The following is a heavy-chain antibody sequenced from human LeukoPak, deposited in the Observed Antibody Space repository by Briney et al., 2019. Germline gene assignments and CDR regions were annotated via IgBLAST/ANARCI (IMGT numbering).Heavy chain of an antibody. J-gene: IGHJ4*02. CDR1: RFTFSSYA. V-gene: IGHV3-23*01. D-gene: IGHD3/OR15-3a*01. CDR2: ISGSGGST. Sequence: GGSLRLSCAASRFTFSSYAMSWVRQAPGKGLEWVSAISGSGGSTYYADSVKGRFTISRDNSKNTLYLQMNSLRAEDTAVYYCAKDFFDDYYFDYWGQGTLVTISS. CDR3: AKDFFDDYYFDY.